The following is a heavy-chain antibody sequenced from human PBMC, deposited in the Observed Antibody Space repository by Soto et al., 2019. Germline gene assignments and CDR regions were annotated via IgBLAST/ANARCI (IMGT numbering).Heavy chain of an antibody. Sequence: TSETLSLTSTVSGCSVSSGSYYWSWIRQPPGKGLEWIGYIYYSWSTNYNPSLKSRVTISVDTSKNQFSLKLSSLTAADTAVYYCARERWRTAIDYWGQGTLVTVSS. CDR1: GCSVSSGSYY. CDR2: IYYSWST. CDR3: ARERWRTAIDY. D-gene: IGHD2-21*02. V-gene: IGHV4-61*01. J-gene: IGHJ4*02.